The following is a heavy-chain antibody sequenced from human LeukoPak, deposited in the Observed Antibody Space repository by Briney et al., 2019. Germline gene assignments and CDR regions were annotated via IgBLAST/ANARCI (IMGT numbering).Heavy chain of an antibody. CDR3: ARILRGVIVTSFDY. CDR1: GGSISSGGYY. CDR2: ISHAGST. J-gene: IGHJ4*02. Sequence: PSETLSLTCTVSGGSISSGGYYWGWVRQPPGKGLEWIGSISHAGSTDYSPSLKSRVTISLDTSKNQFSLKLRPVTAADTAVYYCARILRGVIVTSFDYWGQGILVTVSS. V-gene: IGHV4-39*07. D-gene: IGHD3-10*01.